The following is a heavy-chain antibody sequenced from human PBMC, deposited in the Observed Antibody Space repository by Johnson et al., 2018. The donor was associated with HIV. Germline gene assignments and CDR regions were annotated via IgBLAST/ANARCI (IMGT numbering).Heavy chain of an antibody. V-gene: IGHV3-7*01. CDR1: GLTVSTNY. Sequence: VQLVESGGGVVQPWGSLRLSCAASGLTVSTNYMSWVRQTPGKGLEWVVNIEEDVSAKSYVDSMKGRFTISRDNSKNTLYLQMNSLRAEDTAVFYCARACRDGYTCDVFDIWGQGTMVTVSS. D-gene: IGHD5-24*01. CDR2: IEEDVSAK. CDR3: ARACRDGYTCDVFDI. J-gene: IGHJ3*02.